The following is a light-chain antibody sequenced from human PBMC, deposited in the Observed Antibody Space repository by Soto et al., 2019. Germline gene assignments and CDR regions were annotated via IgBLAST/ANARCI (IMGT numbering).Light chain of an antibody. V-gene: IGLV3-1*01. Sequence: SYELTQPPSVSVSPGQTASIACSGDKLGDKFTSWYQQRPGQSPLMVIYQNSRRPSGIPERFSGSNSGNTATLTISGTQGMDEADYYCQAWDSNTAIFGGGTKLTVL. CDR1: KLGDKF. J-gene: IGLJ2*01. CDR3: QAWDSNTAI. CDR2: QNS.